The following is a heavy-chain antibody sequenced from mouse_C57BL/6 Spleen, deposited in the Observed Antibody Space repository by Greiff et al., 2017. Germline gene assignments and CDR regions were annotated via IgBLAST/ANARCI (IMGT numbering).Heavy chain of an antibody. D-gene: IGHD2-4*01. CDR1: GYTFTSYW. CDR2: INPSSGYT. Sequence: QVQLQQSGAELAKPGASVKLSCKASGYTFTSYWMHWVKQRPGQGLEWIGYINPSSGYTKYNQKFKDKATLTADKSSSTAYMQLRSLTYEDSAVYYCARSRYDYDEGAWFAYWGQGTLVTVSA. CDR3: ARSRYDYDEGAWFAY. V-gene: IGHV1-7*01. J-gene: IGHJ3*01.